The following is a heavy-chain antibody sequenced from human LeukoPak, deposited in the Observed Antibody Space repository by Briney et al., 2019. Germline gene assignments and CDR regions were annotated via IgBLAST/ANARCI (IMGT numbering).Heavy chain of an antibody. CDR1: GGSISSSSYY. CDR2: IYYSGST. J-gene: IGHJ4*02. Sequence: SETLSLTCTDSGGSISSSSYYWGWIRQPPGRGLEWIGSIYYSGSTYYNPSLKSRVTISVDTSKNQFSLKLSSVTAADTAVSICARGWNDGGKVFDYWGQGTLVTVSS. D-gene: IGHD1-1*01. V-gene: IGHV4-39*01. CDR3: ARGWNDGGKVFDY.